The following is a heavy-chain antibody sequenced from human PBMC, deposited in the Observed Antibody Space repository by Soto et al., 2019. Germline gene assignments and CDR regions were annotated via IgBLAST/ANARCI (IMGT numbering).Heavy chain of an antibody. D-gene: IGHD5-18*01. CDR3: ARDERDEAMVTLGESNWFDS. J-gene: IGHJ5*01. V-gene: IGHV1-2*02. CDR1: GYTFTGYY. CDR2: INPNSGGT. Sequence: ASVKVSCKASGYTFTGYYMHWVRQAPGQGLEWMGWINPNSGGTNYAQKFQGRVTMTRDTSISTAYMELSRLRSGDTSVYYCARDERDEAMVTLGESNWFDSWGQGTLVTVSS.